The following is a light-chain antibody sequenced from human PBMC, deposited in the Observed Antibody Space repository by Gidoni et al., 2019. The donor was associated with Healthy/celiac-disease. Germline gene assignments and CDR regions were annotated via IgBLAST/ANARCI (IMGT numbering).Light chain of an antibody. CDR1: QSISSY. V-gene: IGKV1-39*01. Sequence: DIQMPPSPSSLSASVGDRVTITCRASQSISSYLNWYQQKPGKAPKLLIYAASSLQSGVPSRFSGSGSGTDFTLTISRLQPEDFATYYCQQSYSTPLTFXQXTKVEIK. J-gene: IGKJ1*01. CDR2: AAS. CDR3: QQSYSTPLT.